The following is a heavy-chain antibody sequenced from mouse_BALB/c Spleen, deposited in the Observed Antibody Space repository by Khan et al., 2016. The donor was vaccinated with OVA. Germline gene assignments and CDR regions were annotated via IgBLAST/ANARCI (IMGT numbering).Heavy chain of an antibody. J-gene: IGHJ2*01. D-gene: IGHD2-1*01. CDR3: TRNGFGNYESWDY. Sequence: VQLQQSGTVLARPGASGKMSCKASGYTFTSYWMHWVKQRPGQGLEWIGAIYPGNSDINYNQKFKGKAKLTAVTSTSTAYMELNSLTNEDSAVYYCTRNGFGNYESWDYWGQGTTLTVAS. CDR1: GYTFTSYW. CDR2: IYPGNSDI. V-gene: IGHV1-5*01.